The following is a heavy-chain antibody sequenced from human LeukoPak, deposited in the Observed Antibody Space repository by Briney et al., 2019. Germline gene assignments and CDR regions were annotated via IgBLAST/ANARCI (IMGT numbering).Heavy chain of an antibody. CDR2: ISGSGGST. D-gene: IGHD5-18*01. V-gene: IGHV3-23*01. CDR3: AKAVTAMVPYYIDY. Sequence: PVGSLRLSCAASGFTFSSYAMHWVRQAPGKGLEWVSRISGSGGSTYYADSVQGRFAISRDNSITTLYLQMNSMRAEGTVVYYCAKAVTAMVPYYIDYWGQGTLVTVSS. CDR1: GFTFSSYA. J-gene: IGHJ4*02.